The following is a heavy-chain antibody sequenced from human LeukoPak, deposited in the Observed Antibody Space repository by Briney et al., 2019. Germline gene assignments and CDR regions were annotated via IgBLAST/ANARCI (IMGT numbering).Heavy chain of an antibody. D-gene: IGHD6-19*01. V-gene: IGHV1-46*01. CDR1: GYTFTSYY. CDR3: ARRMAVAGTTLGFDY. CDR2: INPSGGST. J-gene: IGHJ4*02. Sequence: GASVTVSCKASGYTFTSYYMHWVRQAPGPGLEWMGIINPSGGSTSCAQKFQGRVTMTRDTSTSTVYMELSSLRSEDTAVYYCARRMAVAGTTLGFDYWGQGTLVTVSS.